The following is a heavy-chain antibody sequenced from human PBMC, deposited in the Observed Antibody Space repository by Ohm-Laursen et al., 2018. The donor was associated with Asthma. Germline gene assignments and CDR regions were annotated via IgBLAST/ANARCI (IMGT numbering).Heavy chain of an antibody. CDR2: FDPEDGST. J-gene: IGHJ4*02. CDR3: AREMQQLPDY. V-gene: IGHV1-24*01. CDR1: GYTLSDLS. D-gene: IGHD6-13*01. Sequence: SSVKVSCNVSGYTLSDLSMHWVRQAPGKGPEWMGGFDPEDGSTIYAQKFQGRVTMTEDTSTDTAYMELSSLRSEDTAVYYCAREMQQLPDYWGQGTLVTVSS.